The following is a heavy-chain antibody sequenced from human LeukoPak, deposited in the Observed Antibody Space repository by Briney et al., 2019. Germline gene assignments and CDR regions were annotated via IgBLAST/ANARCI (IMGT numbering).Heavy chain of an antibody. CDR3: ARGNAHAFDI. V-gene: IGHV3-74*01. Sequence: GGSLRLSCAASGFTFSNYWMHWVRQAPGKGLVWVSRIHSDGSSTTSADSVKGRFTISRDNAEDTLYLQMNSLRAEDTAVYFCARGNAHAFDIWGQGTMVTVSS. CDR1: GFTFSNYW. D-gene: IGHD1-1*01. CDR2: IHSDGSST. J-gene: IGHJ3*02.